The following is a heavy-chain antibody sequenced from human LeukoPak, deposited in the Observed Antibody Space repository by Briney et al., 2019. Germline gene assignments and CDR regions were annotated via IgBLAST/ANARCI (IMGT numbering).Heavy chain of an antibody. V-gene: IGHV4-39*01. CDR1: GGSISSSTYY. D-gene: IGHD6-13*01. Sequence: SETLSLTCRVSGGSISSSTYYWGWIRQPPGQGLEWIGNIYNSGSTYYNPSLKGRVTISVDTSKNQFSLKLSSVTAADTAVYYCARQAYSSNLGWFDPWGQGTLVTVSS. CDR3: ARQAYSSNLGWFDP. J-gene: IGHJ5*02. CDR2: IYNSGST.